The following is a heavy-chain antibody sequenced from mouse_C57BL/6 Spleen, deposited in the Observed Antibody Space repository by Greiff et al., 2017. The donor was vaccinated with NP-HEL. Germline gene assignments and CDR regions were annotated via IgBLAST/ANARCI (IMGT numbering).Heavy chain of an antibody. CDR1: GYTFTSYW. CDR2: IDPSDSET. D-gene: IGHD2-4*01. Sequence: QVQLQQPGAELVRPGSSVKLSCKASGYTFTSYWMHWVKQRPIQGLEWIGNIDPSDSETHYNQKFKDKATLTVDKSSSTAYMQRSSLTSEDSAVYYCARLITGGYYFDYWGQGTTLTVSS. V-gene: IGHV1-52*01. CDR3: ARLITGGYYFDY. J-gene: IGHJ2*01.